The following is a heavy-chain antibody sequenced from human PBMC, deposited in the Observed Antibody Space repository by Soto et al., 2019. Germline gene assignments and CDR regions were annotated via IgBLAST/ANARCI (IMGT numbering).Heavy chain of an antibody. D-gene: IGHD3-3*01. Sequence: PSETLSLTCAVYGGSVNGYYWNWIRQPPGKGLEWIGEINHTGGTHYNPPLKSRVTMSVDTSKNQFSLRLSSVTAADTAIYYCATRITVFGLLIPPFDPWGQGTQATVSS. V-gene: IGHV4-34*01. J-gene: IGHJ5*02. CDR3: ATRITVFGLLIPPFDP. CDR2: INHTGGT. CDR1: GGSVNGYY.